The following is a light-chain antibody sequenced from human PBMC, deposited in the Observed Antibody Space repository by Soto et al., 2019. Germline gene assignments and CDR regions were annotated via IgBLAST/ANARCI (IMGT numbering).Light chain of an antibody. CDR1: QTVRNNY. V-gene: IGKV3-20*01. CDR2: DAS. Sequence: EVGLTQSAGTLSLTPGERATLSCRASQTVRNNYLAWYQQKPGQAPRLLIYDASSRATGIPDRFSGGGSGTDFTLTISRLEPEDFAVYYCQQFSSYPLTFGGGTKVDIK. J-gene: IGKJ4*01. CDR3: QQFSSYPLT.